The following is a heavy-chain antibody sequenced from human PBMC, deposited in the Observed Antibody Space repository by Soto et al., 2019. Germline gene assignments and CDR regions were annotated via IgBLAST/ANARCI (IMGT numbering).Heavy chain of an antibody. Sequence: PGGSLRLSCAASGLTFSDYDMSWIRQAPGKGLEWVSFVSSSGNTMYYADSVKGRFTISRDNAKNSLYLQMNSLRVEDTAVYYCATRGLRAARPSYWGQGTLVTVSS. CDR2: VSSSGNTM. J-gene: IGHJ4*02. CDR1: GLTFSDYD. CDR3: ATRGLRAARPSY. D-gene: IGHD6-6*01. V-gene: IGHV3-11*01.